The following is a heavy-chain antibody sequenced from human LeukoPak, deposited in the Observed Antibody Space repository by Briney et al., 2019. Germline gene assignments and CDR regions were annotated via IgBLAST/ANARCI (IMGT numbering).Heavy chain of an antibody. Sequence: GGSLRLSCAASGFTFSYYGMHWVRQAPGKGLEWVAVISYDGSNKYYADSVKGRFTISRDNSKNTLYLQMNSLRAEDTAMYYCARDIGDCSRDRCYSDYIDYWGQGTVVTVSS. CDR2: ISYDGSNK. D-gene: IGHD2-15*01. CDR1: GFTFSYYG. CDR3: ARDIGDCSRDRCYSDYIDY. V-gene: IGHV3-30*03. J-gene: IGHJ4*02.